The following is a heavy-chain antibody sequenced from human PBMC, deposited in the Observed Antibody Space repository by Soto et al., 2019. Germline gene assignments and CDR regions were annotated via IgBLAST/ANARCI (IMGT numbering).Heavy chain of an antibody. V-gene: IGHV4-39*01. CDR3: GRKHGRNPIGGYCSRNSCHLYSSSP. Sequence: QLQLQESGPGLVKPSETLSLTCTVSGGSISSSSYYWGWIRQPPGKGLEWIGSIYYSGSTYYNPSLKSRVPKLGGKFKNQVSRERRPVTGADTAVYYCGRKHGRNPIGGYCSRNSCHLYSSSPRGQGNLGTVFS. CDR1: GGSISSSSYY. D-gene: IGHD2-2*01. CDR2: IYYSGST. J-gene: IGHJ5*02.